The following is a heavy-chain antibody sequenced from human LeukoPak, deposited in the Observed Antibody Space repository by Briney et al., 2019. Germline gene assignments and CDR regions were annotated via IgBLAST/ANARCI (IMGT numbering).Heavy chain of an antibody. D-gene: IGHD3-10*01. CDR1: GYTFTSYG. CDR3: ARAAYYYGSGSYYYFDY. Sequence: ASVKVSYKASGYTFTSYGISWVRQAPGQGLEWMGWINPNSGGTNYAQKFQGRVTMTRDTSISTAYMELSSLRSDDTAVYYCARAAYYYGSGSYYYFDYWGQGTLVTVSS. V-gene: IGHV1-2*02. J-gene: IGHJ4*02. CDR2: INPNSGGT.